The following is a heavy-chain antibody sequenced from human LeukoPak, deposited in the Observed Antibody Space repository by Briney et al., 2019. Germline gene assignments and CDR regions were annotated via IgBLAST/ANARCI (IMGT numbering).Heavy chain of an antibody. V-gene: IGHV3-7*01. CDR1: GFTFSSYW. CDR3: ARVRCSGASCYFDS. CDR2: IKQAGSEK. Sequence: GGSLRLSCAASGFTFSSYWMSWVRQAPGKGLEWVANIKQAGSEKYYVDSVKGRFTISRDNAKNSLYLQMKSLRAEDTAVYYCARVRCSGASCYFDSWGQGTVVTVSS. J-gene: IGHJ4*02. D-gene: IGHD2-15*01.